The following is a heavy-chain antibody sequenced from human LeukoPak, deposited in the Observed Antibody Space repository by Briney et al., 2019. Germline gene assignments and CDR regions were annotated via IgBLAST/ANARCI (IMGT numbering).Heavy chain of an antibody. CDR3: ARLAYPDYYYYGMDV. CDR1: GYSFTSYW. D-gene: IGHD2-2*02. J-gene: IGHJ6*02. V-gene: IGHV5-51*01. CDR2: IYPGDSDT. Sequence: GKSLKISCKGSGYSFTSYWIGWVRQMPGKGLEWMGIIYPGDSDTRYSPSFQGQVTISADKSISTAYLQWSSLKASDTAMYYCARLAYPDYYYYGMDVWGQGTTVTVSS.